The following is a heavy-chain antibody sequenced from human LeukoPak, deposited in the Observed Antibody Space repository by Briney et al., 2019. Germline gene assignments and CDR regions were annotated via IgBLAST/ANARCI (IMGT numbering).Heavy chain of an antibody. CDR1: GLTFSDYS. J-gene: IGHJ4*02. V-gene: IGHV3-23*01. D-gene: IGHD6-13*01. Sequence: EGSLRLSCAVSGLTFSDYSMTWVRQAPGKGLFWVSGISAGGGSTYYADSVKGRFTISRDNSRNTLYLQMNSLRAEDTAVYYCAKDAAGPEYWGQGTLVTVSS. CDR2: ISAGGGST. CDR3: AKDAAGPEY.